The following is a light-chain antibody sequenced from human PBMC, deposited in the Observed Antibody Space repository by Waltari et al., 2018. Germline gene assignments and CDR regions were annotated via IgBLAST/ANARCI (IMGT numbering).Light chain of an antibody. CDR3: CSYAGPATFVV. Sequence: QSALTQPASVSGSPGQSITISCTGMSSDVGSYNLVSWSQQFPGRAPQLIIYEVYRRPAGMPDRVSGSKSVHTASLTISGLRAEDEADYYCCSYAGPATFVVFGGGTKLTVL. J-gene: IGLJ2*01. CDR2: EVY. CDR1: SSDVGSYNL. V-gene: IGLV2-23*02.